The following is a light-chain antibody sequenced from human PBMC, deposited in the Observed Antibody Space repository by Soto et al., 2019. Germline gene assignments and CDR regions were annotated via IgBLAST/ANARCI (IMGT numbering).Light chain of an antibody. CDR3: QHFRA. CDR1: RSVSSSY. J-gene: IGKJ5*01. CDR2: GAS. Sequence: EIVLTQSPGTLSLSPGERATLSCRASRSVSSSYLAWYQQKPGQAPRLLMYGASSRATGIPDRFSGSGSGTDFTLTISRLEPEDFVLYYCQHFRAFGQGTRLEIK. V-gene: IGKV3-20*01.